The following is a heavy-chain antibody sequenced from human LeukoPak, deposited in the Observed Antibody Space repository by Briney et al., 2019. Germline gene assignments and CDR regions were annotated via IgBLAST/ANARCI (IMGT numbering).Heavy chain of an antibody. CDR1: GFTFSSYG. CDR3: AKDCSTSCYEGDY. CDR2: IRYDGSNK. Sequence: GGSLRLSCAASGFTFSSYGMHWVRQAPGKGLEWVAFIRYDGSNKYYADSVKGRFTISRDNSKNTLYLQMNSLRAEDTAVYYCAKDCSTSCYEGDYWGQGTLVTVSS. D-gene: IGHD2-2*01. J-gene: IGHJ4*02. V-gene: IGHV3-30*02.